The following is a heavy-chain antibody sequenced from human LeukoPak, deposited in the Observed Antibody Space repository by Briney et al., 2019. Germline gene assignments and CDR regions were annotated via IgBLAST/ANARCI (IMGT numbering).Heavy chain of an antibody. V-gene: IGHV3-53*01. J-gene: IGHJ4*02. CDR3: AKPPSVYSFDS. CDR2: IYSGGST. Sequence: GGSLRLSCAASGFTVSSNYMSWVRQAPGKGLEWVSVIYSGGSTYYADSVKGRFTISRDNSKNTLYLQMNSLRAEDTAVYYCAKPPSVYSFDSGGREPRAPVP. CDR1: GFTVSSNY. D-gene: IGHD3-10*01.